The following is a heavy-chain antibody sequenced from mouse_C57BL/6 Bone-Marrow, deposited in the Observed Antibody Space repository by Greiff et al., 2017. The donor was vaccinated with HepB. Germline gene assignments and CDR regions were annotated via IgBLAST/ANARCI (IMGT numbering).Heavy chain of an antibody. J-gene: IGHJ4*01. D-gene: IGHD2-4*01. Sequence: LVESGAELARPGASVKLSCKASGYTFTSYGISWVKQRTGQGLEWIGEIYPRSGNTYYNEKFKGKATLTADKSSSTAYMEIRSLTSEDSAVYFCARVGGITTGGYYAMDYWGQGTSVTVSS. CDR2: IYPRSGNT. V-gene: IGHV1-81*01. CDR1: GYTFTSYG. CDR3: ARVGGITTGGYYAMDY.